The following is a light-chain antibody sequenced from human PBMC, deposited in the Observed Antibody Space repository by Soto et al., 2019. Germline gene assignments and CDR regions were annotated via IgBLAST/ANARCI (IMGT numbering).Light chain of an antibody. CDR1: QNLGSS. V-gene: IGKV3-15*01. Sequence: EVVMTQSPATLSASPGERVTLSCRASQNLGSSLAWYQQRPGQAPRLLLYGGSTRATGIPARFSGSGSGTEFALSIDGLEPEDFAIYYCQQYGDSPLTFGPGTRVD. CDR3: QQYGDSPLT. CDR2: GGS. J-gene: IGKJ3*01.